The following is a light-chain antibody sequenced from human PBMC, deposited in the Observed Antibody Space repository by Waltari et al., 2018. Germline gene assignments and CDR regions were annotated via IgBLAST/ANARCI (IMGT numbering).Light chain of an antibody. V-gene: IGLV1-40*01. CDR3: QSFDNNLGGYVI. Sequence: QSVLTQPPSVSGAPGQRVTISCTGSRSNIGTGYDVHWYQQLPGKAPKLLLYGDRIRPSGVPDGFSGSKSGTSASLAITGLQAEDEADYYCQSFDNNLGGYVIFGGGTKLIVL. J-gene: IGLJ2*01. CDR2: GDR. CDR1: RSNIGTGYD.